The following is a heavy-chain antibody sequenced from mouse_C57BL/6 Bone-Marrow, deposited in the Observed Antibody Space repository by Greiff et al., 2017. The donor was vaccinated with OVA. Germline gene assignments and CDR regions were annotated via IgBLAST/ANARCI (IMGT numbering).Heavy chain of an antibody. V-gene: IGHV5-6*02. CDR2: ISSGGSYT. CDR1: GFTFSSYG. CDR3: AKEGYYDYDAWFAY. D-gene: IGHD2-4*01. J-gene: IGHJ3*01. Sequence: VKLMESGGDLVKPGGSLKLSCAASGFTFSSYGMSWVRQTPDKRLEWVATISSGGSYTYYPDSVKGRFTISRDNAKNTLYLQMSSLKSEDTAMYYCAKEGYYDYDAWFAYWGQGTLVTVSA.